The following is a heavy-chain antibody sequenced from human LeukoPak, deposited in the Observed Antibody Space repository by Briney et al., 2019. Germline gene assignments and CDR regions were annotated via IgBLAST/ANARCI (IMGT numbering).Heavy chain of an antibody. D-gene: IGHD4-23*01. CDR3: ARDRGYGGNAGFDY. J-gene: IGHJ4*02. V-gene: IGHV3-48*03. CDR2: ISSSGSTI. Sequence: GGSLRLSCAASGFTFSSYEMNWVRQAPGKGLEWVSYISSSGSTIYYADSVKGRFTISRDNAKNSLYLQMNSLRAEDTAVYYCARDRGYGGNAGFDYWGQGTLVTVSS. CDR1: GFTFSSYE.